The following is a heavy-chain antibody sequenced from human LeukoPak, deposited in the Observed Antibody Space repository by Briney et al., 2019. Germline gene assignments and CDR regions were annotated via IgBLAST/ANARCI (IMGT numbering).Heavy chain of an antibody. J-gene: IGHJ4*02. D-gene: IGHD3-22*01. V-gene: IGHV3-30*02. CDR3: AKDRDYYDSSGYYATYYFDY. CDR2: IRYDGSNK. Sequence: GGSLRLSCAASGFTFSSYGMHWVRQAPGKGLEWVAFIRYDGSNKYYADSVKGRFTISRDNSKNTLYLQMNSLRAEDTAVYYCAKDRDYYDSSGYYATYYFDYWGQGTLVTVSS. CDR1: GFTFSSYG.